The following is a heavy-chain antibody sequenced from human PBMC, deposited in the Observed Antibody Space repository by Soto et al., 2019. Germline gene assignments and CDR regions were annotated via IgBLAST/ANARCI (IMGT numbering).Heavy chain of an antibody. Sequence: GGSLRLSCAASGFTFSSYAMSWVRQAPGKGLEWVSAISGSGGSTYYADSVKGRFTISRDSSKNTLYLQMNSLRAEDTAVYYCARMPSGYYYDSSGYLIAFDYWGQGTLVTVSS. CDR3: ARMPSGYYYDSSGYLIAFDY. CDR1: GFTFSSYA. D-gene: IGHD3-22*01. J-gene: IGHJ4*02. V-gene: IGHV3-23*01. CDR2: ISGSGGST.